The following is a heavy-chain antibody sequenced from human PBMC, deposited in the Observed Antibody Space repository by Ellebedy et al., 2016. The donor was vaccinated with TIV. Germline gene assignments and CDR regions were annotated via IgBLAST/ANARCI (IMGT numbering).Heavy chain of an antibody. Sequence: PGGSLRLSCAASGFTFSNYDMHWVRQATGKGLEWVSGIGTAGDTYYPGSVKGRFTISRENAKNSLFLQLNSLRDGDTAVYYCARGRYGPWGQGTLVTASS. J-gene: IGHJ5*02. CDR3: ARGRYGP. V-gene: IGHV3-13*01. CDR1: GFTFSNYD. D-gene: IGHD3-10*01. CDR2: IGTAGDT.